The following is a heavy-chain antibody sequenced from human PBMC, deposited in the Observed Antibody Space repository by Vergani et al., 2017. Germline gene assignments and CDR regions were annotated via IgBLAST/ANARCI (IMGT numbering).Heavy chain of an antibody. J-gene: IGHJ5*02. CDR1: GDSMSGYY. CDR2: MYHSGST. D-gene: IGHD3-10*01. Sequence: QVRLQESGPGLVKPSETLSLTCSVSGDSMSGYYWSWIRQPPGKELEWIGYMYHSGSTNYNPSLETRVTLSGDTSTNQFSLKLNSVTAADTAVYYCGRVADFYGVGSRLLDLWGQGILVTVSS. V-gene: IGHV4-59*01. CDR3: GRVADFYGVGSRLLDL.